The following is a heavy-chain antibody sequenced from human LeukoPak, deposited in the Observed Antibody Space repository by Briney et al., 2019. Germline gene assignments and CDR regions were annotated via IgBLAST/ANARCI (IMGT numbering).Heavy chain of an antibody. J-gene: IGHJ4*02. CDR1: GGSISIYY. CDR2: IYYSGST. Sequence: SETLSLTCTVSGGSISIYYWSWIRQPPGKGLEWIGYIYYSGSTNYNPSLKSRVTISVDTSKNQFSLKLSSVTAADTAVYYCAKYGDCGKGDDYFDYWGQGTLVTVSS. CDR3: AKYGDCGKGDDYFDY. D-gene: IGHD4-17*01. V-gene: IGHV4-59*08.